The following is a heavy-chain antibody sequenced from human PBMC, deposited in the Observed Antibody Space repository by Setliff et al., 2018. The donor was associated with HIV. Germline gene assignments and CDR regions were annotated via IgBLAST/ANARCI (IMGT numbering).Heavy chain of an antibody. J-gene: IGHJ5*02. CDR2: IYYSGST. CDR3: ARIEGYAYGSNWFDP. CDR1: DGSTSSYY. V-gene: IGHV4-4*07. Sequence: LSLTCTVSDGSTSSYYWNWFRQPAGKGLEWIGRIYYSGSTNYNPSLKGRVTISADTSENQLSLKLSSLTAADTAVYYCARIEGYAYGSNWFDPWGQGTLVTVS. D-gene: IGHD3-16*01.